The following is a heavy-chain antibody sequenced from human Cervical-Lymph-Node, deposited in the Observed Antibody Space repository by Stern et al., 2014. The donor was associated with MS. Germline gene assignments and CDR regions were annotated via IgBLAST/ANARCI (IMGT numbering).Heavy chain of an antibody. CDR3: ATPAAVTVGSMDV. V-gene: IGHV1-69*01. Sequence: QVQLVQSGAEVMKPGSSVKVSCKASGGTFSSHAINWVRQAPGQGLEWVGGIIPIFATPNYARKCKGRVTITADESTNTAHLELSSLRSDDTAVYYCATPAAVTVGSMDVWGQGTTVIVSS. D-gene: IGHD2-21*02. CDR1: GGTFSSHA. CDR2: IIPIFATP. J-gene: IGHJ6*02.